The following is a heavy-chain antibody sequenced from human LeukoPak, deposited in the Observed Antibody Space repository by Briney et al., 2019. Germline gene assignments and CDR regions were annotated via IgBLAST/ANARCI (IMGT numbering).Heavy chain of an antibody. CDR2: ISGSGGST. CDR3: ARDPSDYDFWSGYYVPYYFDY. D-gene: IGHD3-3*01. J-gene: IGHJ4*02. Sequence: QPGGSLRLSCAASGFTFSSYAMSWVRQAPGKGLEWVSAISGSGGSTYYADSVKGRFTISRDNAKNSLYLQMNSLRAEDTAVYYCARDPSDYDFWSGYYVPYYFDYWGQGTLVTVSS. CDR1: GFTFSSYA. V-gene: IGHV3-23*01.